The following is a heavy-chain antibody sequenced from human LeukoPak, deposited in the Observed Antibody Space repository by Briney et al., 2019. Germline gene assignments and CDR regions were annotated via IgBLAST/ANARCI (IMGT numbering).Heavy chain of an antibody. CDR1: GFTFSSHA. CDR2: ISVSGGST. CDR3: ANLIAGYFDY. V-gene: IGHV3-23*01. Sequence: GGSLRLSCAASGFTFSSHAMSWVRQAPGKGLEWVSTISVSGGSTYYADSVKGRFTISRDNSKNTLYLQMNSLRAEDTAVYYYANLIAGYFDYWGQGTLVTVSS. D-gene: IGHD1-1*01. J-gene: IGHJ4*02.